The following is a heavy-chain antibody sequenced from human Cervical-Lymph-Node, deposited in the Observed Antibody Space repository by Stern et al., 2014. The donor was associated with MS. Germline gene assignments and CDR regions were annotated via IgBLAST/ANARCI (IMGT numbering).Heavy chain of an antibody. CDR2: ISPLFGTT. Sequence: QVQLVQSGAEVKRPGSSMKVSCKASGGSFSTIEISWVRQAPGQGLAWLGGISPLFGTTNYAQKVQGRVTIIADESTSTVNMELSSLRSEDTAVYYCVRDQGGIAASWGQGTLVTVSS. V-gene: IGHV1-69*01. D-gene: IGHD6-13*01. CDR3: VRDQGGIAAS. CDR1: GGSFSTIE. J-gene: IGHJ4*02.